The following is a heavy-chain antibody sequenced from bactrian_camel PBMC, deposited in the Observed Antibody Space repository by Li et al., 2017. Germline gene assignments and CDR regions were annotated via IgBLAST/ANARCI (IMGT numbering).Heavy chain of an antibody. J-gene: IGHJ4*01. V-gene: IGHV3S54*01. CDR2: IYISTGST. CDR1: GDTASVNY. D-gene: IGHD3*01. Sequence: HVQLVESGGGSVQAGGSLRLSCAASGDTASVNYLGWFRQAPGKEREGVAAIYISTGSTYYTDSDSVKGRFTISRDNAKNTVYLQMNSLKAEDGAIYYCTKGVWGAVDWGQGTQVTVS. CDR3: TKGVWGAVD.